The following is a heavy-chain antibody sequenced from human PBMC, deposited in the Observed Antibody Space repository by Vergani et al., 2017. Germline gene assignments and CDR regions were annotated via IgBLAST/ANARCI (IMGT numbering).Heavy chain of an antibody. D-gene: IGHD6-19*01. Sequence: QVQLQESGPGLVKPSETLSLTCTVSGGSISSYYWSWIRQPPGKGLEWIGYIYYSGSTNYNPSLKSRVTISVDTSKNQFSLKLSSVTAADTAVYYCARGTVAGNPDFDYRGQGTLVTVSS. CDR1: GGSISSYY. V-gene: IGHV4-59*01. J-gene: IGHJ4*02. CDR3: ARGTVAGNPDFDY. CDR2: IYYSGST.